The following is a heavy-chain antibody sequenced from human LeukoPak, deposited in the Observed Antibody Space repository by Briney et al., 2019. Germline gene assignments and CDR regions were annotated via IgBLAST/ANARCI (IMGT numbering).Heavy chain of an antibody. CDR2: IYSGRST. CDR3: GKDMELAC. CDR1: GFTVSSNY. J-gene: IGHJ4*02. V-gene: IGHV3-53*01. Sequence: PGGSLRLSCAASGFTVSSNYMSWVRPAPGKGLEWVSVIYSGRSTYYADSVKGRFTISRDNSKKPLDLQRNNRRGEDTAEYYCGKDMELACRGQGTLVTVSS. D-gene: IGHD1-26*01.